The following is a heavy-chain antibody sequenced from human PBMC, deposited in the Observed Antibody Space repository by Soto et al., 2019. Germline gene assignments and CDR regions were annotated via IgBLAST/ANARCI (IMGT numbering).Heavy chain of an antibody. CDR2: INPSGGST. CDR1: GYTFTSYY. CDR3: ARDLLGGSSWSYYYGMDV. V-gene: IGHV1-46*01. D-gene: IGHD6-13*01. Sequence: GASVKVSCKASGYTFTSYYMHWVRQAPGQGLEWMGIINPSGGSTSYAQTFQGRVTMTRDTSTSTVYMELSSLRSEDTAVYYCARDLLGGSSWSYYYGMDVWGQGTTVTVSS. J-gene: IGHJ6*02.